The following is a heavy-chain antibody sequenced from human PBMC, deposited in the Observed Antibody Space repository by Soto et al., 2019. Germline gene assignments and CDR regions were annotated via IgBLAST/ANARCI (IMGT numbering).Heavy chain of an antibody. Sequence: APITVSWTWCVKALAYLPYHRVRKGPGTRPGWMGWIKPSSGNTSYAQKFQGRVTMTRDTSISPAYMELSGLSSEDTAVYYCARGARGVGALRTTLYFYYYMDAWGKGTPVTVSS. J-gene: IGHJ6*03. D-gene: IGHD1-26*01. CDR1: VKALAYLP. CDR3: ARGARGVGALRTTLYFYYYMDA. CDR2: IKPSSGNT. V-gene: IGHV1-8*01.